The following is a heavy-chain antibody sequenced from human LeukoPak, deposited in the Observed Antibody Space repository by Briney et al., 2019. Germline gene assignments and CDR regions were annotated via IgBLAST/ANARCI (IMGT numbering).Heavy chain of an antibody. Sequence: PGGSLRLSCAASGFTFSSYSMNWVRQAPGKGLGWVSYISSSSSTIYYADSVKGRFTISRDNAKNSLYLQMNSLRDEDTAVYYCARGRYYDSSGQEEDYWGQGTLVTVSS. D-gene: IGHD3-22*01. CDR1: GFTFSSYS. V-gene: IGHV3-48*02. CDR3: ARGRYYDSSGQEEDY. CDR2: ISSSSSTI. J-gene: IGHJ4*02.